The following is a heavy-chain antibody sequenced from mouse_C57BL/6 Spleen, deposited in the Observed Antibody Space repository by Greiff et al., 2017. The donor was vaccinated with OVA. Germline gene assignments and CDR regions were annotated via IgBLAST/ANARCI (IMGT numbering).Heavy chain of an antibody. D-gene: IGHD3-1*01. CDR2: INPNNGGT. CDR3: ARSGDDAMDY. Sequence: EVQLQQSGPELVKPGASVKISCKASGYTFTDYYMNWVKQSHGKSLEWIGDINPNNGGTRYNQKFKGKATLTVDKSSSTAYMELRSLTSEDSAVYYCARSGDDAMDYWGQGTSVTVSS. J-gene: IGHJ4*01. V-gene: IGHV1-26*01. CDR1: GYTFTDYY.